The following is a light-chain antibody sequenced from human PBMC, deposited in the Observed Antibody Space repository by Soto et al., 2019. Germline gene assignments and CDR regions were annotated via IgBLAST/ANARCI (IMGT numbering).Light chain of an antibody. V-gene: IGLV2-14*01. Sequence: QSALTQPASVSGSPGQSITISCTGTSSDVGGYDFVSWYQQHPGKAPKLLIYEVNNRPSGVSNRFSGSKSGNTASLTISGLQVEDEAEYFCGSFTTSRIWVFGGGTKVTVL. CDR2: EVN. CDR3: GSFTTSRIWV. CDR1: SSDVGGYDF. J-gene: IGLJ3*02.